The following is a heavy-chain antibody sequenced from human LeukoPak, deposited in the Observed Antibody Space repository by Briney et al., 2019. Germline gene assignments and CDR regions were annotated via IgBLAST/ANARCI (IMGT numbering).Heavy chain of an antibody. D-gene: IGHD5-24*01. Sequence: SETLSLTCTVSGGSISSGDYYWSWIRQHPGKGLEWIAYIYYSGSTYYNPSLKSRVTISVDTPKNQFSLKLSSVTAADTAVYYCALRRDGYNSIDYWGQGTLVTVSS. J-gene: IGHJ4*02. CDR2: IYYSGST. V-gene: IGHV4-31*03. CDR1: GGSISSGDYY. CDR3: ALRRDGYNSIDY.